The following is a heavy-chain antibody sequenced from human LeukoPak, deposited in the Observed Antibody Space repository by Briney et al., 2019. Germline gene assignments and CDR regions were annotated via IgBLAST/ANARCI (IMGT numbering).Heavy chain of an antibody. Sequence: PSETLSLTCTVSGGSISSYYWSWIRQPPGKGLEWIGYIYYSGSTNYNPSLKSRVTISVDTSKNQFSLKLSSVTAADTAVYYCASLLYYDFWSGYSNSGYFDYWGQGTLVTVSS. V-gene: IGHV4-59*01. CDR1: GGSISSYY. D-gene: IGHD3-3*01. J-gene: IGHJ4*02. CDR2: IYYSGST. CDR3: ASLLYYDFWSGYSNSGYFDY.